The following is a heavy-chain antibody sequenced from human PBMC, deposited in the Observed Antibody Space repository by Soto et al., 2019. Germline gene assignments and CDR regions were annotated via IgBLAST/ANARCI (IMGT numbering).Heavy chain of an antibody. CDR2: INPNSGGT. J-gene: IGHJ3*02. CDR3: ASVLTGTNDAFDI. CDR1: GYTFTGYY. V-gene: IGHV1-2*04. D-gene: IGHD1-7*01. Sequence: QVQLVQSGAEVKKPGASVKVSCKASGYTFTGYYMHWVRQAPGQGLEWMGWINPNSGGTNDAQKFQGWVTMTRDTSISTADRELSRLRSDDTAVYYCASVLTGTNDAFDIWGQGTMVTVSS.